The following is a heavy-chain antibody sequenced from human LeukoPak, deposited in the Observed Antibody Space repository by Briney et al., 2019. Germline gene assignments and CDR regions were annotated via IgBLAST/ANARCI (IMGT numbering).Heavy chain of an antibody. CDR2: INPSGGST. V-gene: IGHV1-46*01. J-gene: IGHJ5*02. D-gene: IGHD2-2*01. CDR3: AREDIVVVPAAIGWFDP. CDR1: GYTFTGYY. Sequence: ASVKVSCKASGYTFTGYYMHWVRQAPGQGLEWMGIINPSGGSTSYAQKFQGRVTMTRDTSTSTVYMELSSLRSEDTAVYYCAREDIVVVPAAIGWFDPWGQGTLVTVSS.